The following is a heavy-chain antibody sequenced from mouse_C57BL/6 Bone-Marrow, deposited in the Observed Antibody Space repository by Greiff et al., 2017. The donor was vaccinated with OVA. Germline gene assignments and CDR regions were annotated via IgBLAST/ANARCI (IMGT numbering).Heavy chain of an antibody. Sequence: QVQLKQSGAELARPGASVKMSCKASGYTFTSSGISWVKQRTGQGLEWIGEIYPRNGNTYYNEKFKGKAKLTADKSSSTAYMELRRLTSEDAAVFFCARGGVSPWAYWGQGTSVTVSS. D-gene: IGHD6-2*01. J-gene: IGHJ4*01. V-gene: IGHV1-81*01. CDR1: GYTFTSSG. CDR3: ARGGVSPWAY. CDR2: IYPRNGNT.